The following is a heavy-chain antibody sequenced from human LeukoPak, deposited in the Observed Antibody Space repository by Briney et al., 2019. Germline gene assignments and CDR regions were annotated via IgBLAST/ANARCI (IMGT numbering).Heavy chain of an antibody. D-gene: IGHD3-16*02. CDR1: GGSISNYW. CDR2: IYTTGRT. J-gene: IGHJ4*02. Sequence: KASETLSLTCSVSGGSISNYWWSWIRQPAGKGLEFIGRIYTTGRTNYNPSLKSRVSMSVDTSKNKFSLELRSVTAADTAVYFCARGGYTISSYIFDYWGQGALVTVSS. CDR3: ARGGYTISSYIFDY. V-gene: IGHV4-4*07.